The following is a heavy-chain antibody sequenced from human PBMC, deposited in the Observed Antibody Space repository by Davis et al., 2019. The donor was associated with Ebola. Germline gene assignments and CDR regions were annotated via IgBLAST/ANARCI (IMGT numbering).Heavy chain of an antibody. J-gene: IGHJ6*02. V-gene: IGHV3-21*04. CDR2: ISSRSYYI. CDR1: GFTFSSYS. CDR3: ARDPSSSSGYYYYYGMDV. D-gene: IGHD6-6*01. Sequence: GGSLRLSCAASGFTFSSYSMNWVRQAPGKGLEWVSSISSRSYYIYYADSLKGRFTISRDNAKNSLFLQMNSLRAEDTAVYYCARDPSSSSGYYYYYGMDVWGQGTTVTVSS.